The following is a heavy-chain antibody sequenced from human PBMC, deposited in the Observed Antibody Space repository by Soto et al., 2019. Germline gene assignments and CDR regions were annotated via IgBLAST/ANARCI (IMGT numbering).Heavy chain of an antibody. CDR3: AKSPXXXXXSPNCYKYYFDY. D-gene: IGHD2-2*02. CDR1: GFTFNXYG. J-gene: IGHJ4*02. CDR2: ISYDGSYK. V-gene: IGHV3-30*18. Sequence: QDXLVXSGGGVVXPGTSXXLSCAASGFTFNXYGXHWVXXXPXXXXXWVAVISYDGSYKFYADSVKGRFTISRDNSKNTXYLQMSSLRAEDTAXXYXAKSPXXXXXSPNCYKYYFDYWGQGTLVTVSS.